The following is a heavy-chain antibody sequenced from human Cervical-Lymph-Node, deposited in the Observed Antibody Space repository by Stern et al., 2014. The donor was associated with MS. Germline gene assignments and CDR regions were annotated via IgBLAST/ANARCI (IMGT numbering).Heavy chain of an antibody. CDR1: GYTFTDYY. CDR2: LNPNSGAT. D-gene: IGHD1-14*01. Sequence: VQLVESGAEVKKPGASVKVSCRPSGYTFTDYYVHWVRQAPGQGLEWMGWLNPNSGATHYVQKFQGRVTMTRDTSVSTAYMELTTLRSDDTAVYYCARSSIYKSDYYYSYGMDVWGQGATVTVSS. CDR3: ARSSIYKSDYYYSYGMDV. V-gene: IGHV1-2*02. J-gene: IGHJ6*02.